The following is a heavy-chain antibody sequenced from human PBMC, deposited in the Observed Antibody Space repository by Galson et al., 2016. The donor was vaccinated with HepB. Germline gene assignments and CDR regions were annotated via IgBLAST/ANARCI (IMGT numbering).Heavy chain of an antibody. CDR3: AKPYYDHPAYYGMDV. J-gene: IGHJ6*04. CDR1: EYTLSELT. CDR2: FDPEDGKT. D-gene: IGHD3-3*01. V-gene: IGHV1-24*01. Sequence: SVKVSCKVSEYTLSELTMHWVRQAPGKGLEWMGGFDPEDGKTIYAQKFQGRVTMTEDTSTDTAYMELRSLRSEDTAVYYCAKPYYDHPAYYGMDVWGKGTAVAVSS.